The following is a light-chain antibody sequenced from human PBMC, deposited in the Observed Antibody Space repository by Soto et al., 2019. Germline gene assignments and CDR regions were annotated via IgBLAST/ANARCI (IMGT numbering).Light chain of an antibody. CDR1: QSVGSF. CDR2: DAS. Sequence: EIVLTQSPATLSLSPGERGTLSCRASQSVGSFLAWYQQKSGQAPRLLIYDASNRAPGIPARFSGSGSGTDFTLTISSLEPEDFAVYYCQHRSNWLGTFGPGTKVDIK. J-gene: IGKJ3*01. CDR3: QHRSNWLGT. V-gene: IGKV3-11*01.